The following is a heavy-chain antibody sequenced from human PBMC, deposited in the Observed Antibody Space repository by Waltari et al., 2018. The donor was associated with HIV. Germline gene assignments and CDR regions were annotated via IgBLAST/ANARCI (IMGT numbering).Heavy chain of an antibody. CDR2: FDPEDDET. V-gene: IGHV1-24*01. D-gene: IGHD3-10*01. CDR1: GTTLSDLS. J-gene: IGHJ6*02. CDR3: ATDFSGMVRAYSYYSLDV. Sequence: QVQLVQSGAEVKKPGAPVKVSCTVSGTTLSDLSLHWVRQAPGKGLEWMGNFDPEDDETIYAQKFQGRITMTEDTSSDTAYMELSSLTAGDTAVYYCATDFSGMVRAYSYYSLDVWGQGTTVTVSS.